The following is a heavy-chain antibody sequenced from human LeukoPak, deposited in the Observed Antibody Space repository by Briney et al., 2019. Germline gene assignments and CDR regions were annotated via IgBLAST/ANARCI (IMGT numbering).Heavy chain of an antibody. CDR3: AKRPLHSQNYFDP. J-gene: IGHJ5*02. Sequence: GESLNTSCKAYGNMFTSYLLAWVRPKRGKGLELMGIIFPGDSETRYSPAFEGQVSISVDRSTATAYLRWTWLKASDAAIYYCAKRPLHSQNYFDPWGQGTLVTVSP. D-gene: IGHD1-7*01. CDR2: IFPGDSET. CDR1: GNMFTSYL. V-gene: IGHV5-51*01.